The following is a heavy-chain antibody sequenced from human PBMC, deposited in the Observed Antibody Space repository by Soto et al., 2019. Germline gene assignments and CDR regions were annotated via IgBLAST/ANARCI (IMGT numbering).Heavy chain of an antibody. CDR1: GFTFTSYA. Sequence: GGSLRLSCAASGFTFTSYAMSWVRQAPGKGLEWVSLISGSGGSTYYADSVKGRFTISRDDSKNAVYLQMDSLRAEDTAVYYCAKQRGYSSGWYGAFDIWGQGTMVIVSS. V-gene: IGHV3-23*01. D-gene: IGHD6-19*01. CDR2: ISGSGGST. J-gene: IGHJ3*02. CDR3: AKQRGYSSGWYGAFDI.